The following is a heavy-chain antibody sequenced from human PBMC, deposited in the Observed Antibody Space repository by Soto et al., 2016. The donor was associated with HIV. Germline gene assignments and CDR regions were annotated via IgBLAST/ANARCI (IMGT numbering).Heavy chain of an antibody. V-gene: IGHV4-34*02. J-gene: IGHJ3*01. CDR2: INHKGSS. Sequence: QAQLEQWGTELLKPSETLSLRCAVYTGSFSGYYWSWIRQTPGRGLEWIGEINHKGSSTYTPSLKSRVTMSRDTSKNQFSLKLRSVTAADTAVYYCARQVTMGIVDTFDLWGQGTRVTSLQ. CDR1: TGSFSGYY. CDR3: ARQVTMGIVDTFDL. D-gene: IGHD2-21*02.